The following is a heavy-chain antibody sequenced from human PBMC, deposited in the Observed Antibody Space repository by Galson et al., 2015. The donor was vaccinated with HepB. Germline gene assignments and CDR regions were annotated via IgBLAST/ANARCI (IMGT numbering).Heavy chain of an antibody. CDR1: GFTFSSYW. CDR3: VRSSNFDT. D-gene: IGHD2-2*01. J-gene: IGHJ4*02. V-gene: IGHV3-74*01. Sequence: LRLSCAASGFTFSSYWMHWVRQAPGKGLVWVSRIKTDGSYTSYADSVKGRFTISRDNAKNTVYLEMNSLRTEDTSIYYCVRSSNFDTWGQGTTVTVSS. CDR2: IKTDGSYT.